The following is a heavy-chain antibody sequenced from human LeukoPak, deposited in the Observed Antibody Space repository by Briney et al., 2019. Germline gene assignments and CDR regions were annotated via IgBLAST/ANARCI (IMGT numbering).Heavy chain of an antibody. CDR3: ASTAYYYGMDV. CDR1: GFTFSDYY. V-gene: IGHV3-11*01. J-gene: IGHJ6*02. CDR2: ISSSGSTI. Sequence: GGSPRLSCAASGFTFSDYYMSWIRQAPGKGLEWVSYISSSGSTIYYADSVKGRFTISRDNAKNSLYLQMNSLRAEDTAVYYCASTAYYYGMDVWGQGTTVTVSS.